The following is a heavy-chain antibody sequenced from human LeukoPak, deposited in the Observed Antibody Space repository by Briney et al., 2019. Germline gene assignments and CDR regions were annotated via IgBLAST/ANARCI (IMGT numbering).Heavy chain of an antibody. Sequence: SETLSLTCTVSGGSISSYYWSWIRHPAGKGLEWIGRIYTSGSTNYNPSLKSRVTMSVDTSKNQFSLKLSSVTAADTAVYYCARSTPVTTTPWFDPWGQGTLVTVSS. D-gene: IGHD4-17*01. V-gene: IGHV4-4*07. J-gene: IGHJ5*02. CDR2: IYTSGST. CDR1: GGSISSYY. CDR3: ARSTPVTTTPWFDP.